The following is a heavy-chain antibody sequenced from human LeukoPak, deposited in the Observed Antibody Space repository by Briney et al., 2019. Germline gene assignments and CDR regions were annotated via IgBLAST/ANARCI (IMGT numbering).Heavy chain of an antibody. CDR3: ARDGKGDTVTTQEYYYYYYMDV. D-gene: IGHD4-17*01. J-gene: IGHJ6*03. V-gene: IGHV1-2*02. CDR2: INPNSGGT. CDR1: GYTFTSYG. Sequence: GASVKVSCKASGYTFTSYGISWVRQAPGQGLEWMGWINPNSGGTNYAQKFQGRVTMTRDTSISTAYMELSRLRSDDTAVYYCARDGKGDTVTTQEYYYYYYMDVWGKGTTVTVSS.